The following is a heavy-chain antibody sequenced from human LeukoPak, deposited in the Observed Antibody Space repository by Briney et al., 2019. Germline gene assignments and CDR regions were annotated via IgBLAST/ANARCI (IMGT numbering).Heavy chain of an antibody. D-gene: IGHD1-1*01. V-gene: IGHV3-21*04. Sequence: GGSLRLSCAASGFTFSSYSMNWVRQAPGKGLEWVSSISSSSSYIYYADSVKGRFTISRDNAKNSLYLQMNSLRAEDTAAYYCAKTGNPATGDYWGQGTLVTVSS. CDR3: AKTGNPATGDY. CDR1: GFTFSSYS. CDR2: ISSSSSYI. J-gene: IGHJ4*02.